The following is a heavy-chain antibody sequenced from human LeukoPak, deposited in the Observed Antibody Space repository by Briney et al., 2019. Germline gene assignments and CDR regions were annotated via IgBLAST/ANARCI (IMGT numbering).Heavy chain of an antibody. CDR1: GFTFSSYA. J-gene: IGHJ4*02. V-gene: IGHV3-23*01. CDR3: ARNLGYSSSARAAPFDY. D-gene: IGHD6-6*01. CDR2: ISGSGGST. Sequence: GGSLRLSCAASGFTFSSYAMSWVRQAPGKGLEWVSAISGSGGSTYYADSVKGRFTISRDNSKNTLNLQMNSLRAEDTAVYYCARNLGYSSSARAAPFDYWGQGTLVTVSS.